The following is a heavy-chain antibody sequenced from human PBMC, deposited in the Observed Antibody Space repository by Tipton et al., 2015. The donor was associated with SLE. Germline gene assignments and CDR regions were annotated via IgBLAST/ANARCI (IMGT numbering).Heavy chain of an antibody. V-gene: IGHV4-59*01. J-gene: IGHJ5*02. Sequence: TLSLTCTISGGSIGRYYWTWIRQPPGKGLEWIGWISYSGSTKYNPSLKSRVTISLDTSKNQVSLKLTSVTAADTAVYYCARGWYSRNWEWWFDPWGQGTLVTVSS. CDR3: ARGWYSRNWEWWFDP. D-gene: IGHD6-13*01. CDR1: GGSIGRYY. CDR2: ISYSGST.